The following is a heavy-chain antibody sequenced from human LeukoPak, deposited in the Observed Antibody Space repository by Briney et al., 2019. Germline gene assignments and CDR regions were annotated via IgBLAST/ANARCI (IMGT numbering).Heavy chain of an antibody. CDR2: IHYSGST. D-gene: IGHD6-13*01. J-gene: IGHJ5*02. V-gene: IGHV4-31*02. Sequence: WVRQHPGKGLQWIGYIHYSGSTSYNPSLESRVTISVDMSKNQFSLEVSSVTAADTAVYYCARLPYSSSWHWLDPWGQGTQVTVSS. CDR3: ARLPYSSSWHWLDP.